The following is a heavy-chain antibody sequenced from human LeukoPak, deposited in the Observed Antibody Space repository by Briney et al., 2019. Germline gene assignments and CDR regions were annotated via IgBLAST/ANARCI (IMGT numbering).Heavy chain of an antibody. Sequence: RPSETLSLTCTVSGGSIGRYYWSWIRQPPGKGLEWIGYIYYSGSTTYNPSLKSRVTISIDTSKNQFSLKLTSVTAADTALYYCARGANYGDYGLDAFDIWGQGTMVTVSS. J-gene: IGHJ3*02. D-gene: IGHD4-17*01. V-gene: IGHV4-59*01. CDR3: ARGANYGDYGLDAFDI. CDR1: GGSIGRYY. CDR2: IYYSGST.